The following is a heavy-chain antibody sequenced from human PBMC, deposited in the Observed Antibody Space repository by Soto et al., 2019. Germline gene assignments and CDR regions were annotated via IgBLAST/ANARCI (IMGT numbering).Heavy chain of an antibody. CDR2: ISSSSSYI. D-gene: IGHD1-20*01. CDR1: GFTFSSYS. Sequence: GGSLRLSCAASGFTFSSYSMNWARQAPGKGLEWVSSISSSSSYICYADSVKGRFTISRDNAKNSLYLQMNSLRAEDTAVYYCARGPTLTLTPLGDYWGQGTLVTVSS. V-gene: IGHV3-21*01. CDR3: ARGPTLTLTPLGDY. J-gene: IGHJ4*02.